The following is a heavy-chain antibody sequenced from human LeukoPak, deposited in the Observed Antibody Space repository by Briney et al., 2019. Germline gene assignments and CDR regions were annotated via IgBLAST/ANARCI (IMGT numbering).Heavy chain of an antibody. CDR3: ARDYGSYYDSSGYYLYGLGY. J-gene: IGHJ4*02. V-gene: IGHV1-2*06. CDR2: INPNSGGT. Sequence: ASVKVSCKAFGYTFTGYYMHWVRQAPGQGLEWMGRINPNSGGTNYAQKFQGRVTMIRDTSISTAYMELSRLRSDDTAVYYCARDYGSYYDSSGYYLYGLGYWGQGTLVTVSS. D-gene: IGHD3-22*01. CDR1: GYTFTGYY.